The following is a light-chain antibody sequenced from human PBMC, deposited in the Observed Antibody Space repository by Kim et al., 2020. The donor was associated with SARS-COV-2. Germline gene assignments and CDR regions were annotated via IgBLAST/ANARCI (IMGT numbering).Light chain of an antibody. CDR2: GAS. CDR1: QSVSSNY. J-gene: IGKJ2*01. CDR3: QQYGSSPFT. V-gene: IGKV3-20*01. Sequence: LSPGERATLSCRASQSVSSNYLAWYQGKPGQAPRLLIFGASSRATGIPDRFSGSGSGTDFTLTISRLEPEDFAVYYCQQYGSSPFTFGQGTKLEI.